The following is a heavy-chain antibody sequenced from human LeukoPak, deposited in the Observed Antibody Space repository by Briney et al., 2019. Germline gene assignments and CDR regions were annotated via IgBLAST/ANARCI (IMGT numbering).Heavy chain of an antibody. CDR1: GFIFSSYG. V-gene: IGHV3-30*18. D-gene: IGHD6-19*01. J-gene: IGHJ4*02. Sequence: GGSLRLSCAASGFIFSSYGMHWVRQAPGKGLEWVAVISYDGSKKYYGDSVRGRFTISRDNSKNTVYLQMNSLRAEDTAVYYCAKDDYSSGWYTVGDYWGQGTLVTVSS. CDR2: ISYDGSKK. CDR3: AKDDYSSGWYTVGDY.